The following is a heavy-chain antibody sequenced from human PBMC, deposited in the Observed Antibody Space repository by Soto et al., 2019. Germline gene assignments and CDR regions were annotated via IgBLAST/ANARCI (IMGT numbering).Heavy chain of an antibody. CDR1: GFTFSSYA. CDR3: ARGGGVVPADNWFDP. V-gene: IGHV3-23*01. J-gene: IGHJ5*02. CDR2: ISGSGGST. Sequence: GGSLRLSCASSGFTFSSYAMSLVRQAPGKGLEWVSAISGSGGSTYYADSVKGRFTISRDNSKNTLYLQMNSLRAEDTAVYYCARGGGVVPADNWFDPWGQGPVVTVSS. D-gene: IGHD2-2*01.